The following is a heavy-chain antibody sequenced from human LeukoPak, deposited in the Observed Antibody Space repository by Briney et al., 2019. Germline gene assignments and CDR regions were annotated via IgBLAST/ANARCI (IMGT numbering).Heavy chain of an antibody. CDR1: GFTLSPCG. CDR2: IDNDGTTT. CDR3: AKSLGAPDDY. V-gene: IGHV3-74*01. J-gene: IGHJ4*02. D-gene: IGHD1-26*01. Sequence: GGSLRLSCTASGFTLSPCGMHWVRQAPGKGLVWVSRIDNDGTTTNYAASVKGRFTISRDNAKNTLYLQMNSLRAEDTAVYYCAKSLGAPDDYWGQGTLVTVSS.